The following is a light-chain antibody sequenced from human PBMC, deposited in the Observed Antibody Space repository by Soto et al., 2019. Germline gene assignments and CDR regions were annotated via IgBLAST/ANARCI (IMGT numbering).Light chain of an antibody. Sequence: QSVLIQPPSVSGSPGQSVTISCTGTSSDVGSYDYVSWYQQHPGTVPKPMIYNVNTRPSGVPDRFSGSKSGNTASMTISGLQAEDEADYYCSSYTTSSTLVFGTGTKVTVL. J-gene: IGLJ1*01. CDR1: SSDVGSYDY. CDR3: SSYTTSSTLV. V-gene: IGLV2-18*02. CDR2: NVN.